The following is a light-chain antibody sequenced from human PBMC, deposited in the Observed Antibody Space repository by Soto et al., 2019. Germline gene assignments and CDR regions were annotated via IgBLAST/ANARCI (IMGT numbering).Light chain of an antibody. CDR2: LNEDGSH. Sequence: QSVLTQSPSASASLGASVKLTCTLSSGHSNYAIAWHQHQAEKGPRFLMKLNEDGSHIKGDGIPDRFSGSSSGAERYLTISSLQSEDEADYYCQTWGTGTPYVFGTGTKLTVL. CDR1: SGHSNYA. CDR3: QTWGTGTPYV. J-gene: IGLJ1*01. V-gene: IGLV4-69*01.